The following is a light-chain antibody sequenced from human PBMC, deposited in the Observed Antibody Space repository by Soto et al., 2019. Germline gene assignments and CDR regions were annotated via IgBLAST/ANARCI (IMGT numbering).Light chain of an antibody. V-gene: IGKV1-5*03. CDR1: QTISSW. CDR2: KAS. J-gene: IGKJ2*01. CDR3: QQYNTYSYT. Sequence: DIQMTQSPSTLSASVGDRVTITCRASQTISSWLAWYQQKPGTAPQLLIYKASTLESGVPSRFSGSGSGTEFTLTISSLQPDDFATYCCQQYNTYSYTFGQGTKVEIK.